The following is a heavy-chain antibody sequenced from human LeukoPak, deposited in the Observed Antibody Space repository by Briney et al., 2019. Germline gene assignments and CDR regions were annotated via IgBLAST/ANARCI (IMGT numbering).Heavy chain of an antibody. Sequence: PGGSLRLSCAASGFTFSSYSMNWVRQAPGKGLEWVSSISSSSSYIYYADSVKGRFTISRDNSKNTLYLQMNSLRAEDTAVYYCARDKKGGAYYYGMDVWGQGTTVTVSS. CDR3: ARDKKGGAYYYGMDV. CDR1: GFTFSSYS. CDR2: ISSSSSYI. D-gene: IGHD3-10*01. J-gene: IGHJ6*02. V-gene: IGHV3-21*01.